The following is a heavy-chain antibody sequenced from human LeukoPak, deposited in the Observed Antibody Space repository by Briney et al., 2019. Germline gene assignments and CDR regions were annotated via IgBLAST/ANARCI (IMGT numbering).Heavy chain of an antibody. CDR1: GGSISSGDYY. J-gene: IGHJ5*02. V-gene: IGHV4-30-4*01. CDR2: IYYSGST. CDR3: AREALRPSRWFDP. D-gene: IGHD4-17*01. Sequence: SETLSLTCTVSGGSISSGDYYWSWIRQPPGKGLEWIGYIYYSGSTYYNPSLKSRVTISVDTSNNQFSLKLSSVTAADTAVYYCAREALRPSRWFDPWGQGTLVTVSS.